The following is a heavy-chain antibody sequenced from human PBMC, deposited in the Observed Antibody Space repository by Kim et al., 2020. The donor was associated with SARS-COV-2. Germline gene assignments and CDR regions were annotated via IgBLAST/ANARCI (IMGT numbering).Heavy chain of an antibody. Sequence: ETLSLTCTVSGVSISTYYWNWIRQPPGKGLEWIGHVYYSGSTNYNPSLKSRVTISVDTSKNQFSLKLSSVIAADTAVYYCARDKFGGSGLYYFDYWGQGALVTVSS. J-gene: IGHJ4*02. CDR1: GVSISTYY. D-gene: IGHD1-26*01. CDR3: ARDKFGGSGLYYFDY. V-gene: IGHV4-59*01. CDR2: VYYSGST.